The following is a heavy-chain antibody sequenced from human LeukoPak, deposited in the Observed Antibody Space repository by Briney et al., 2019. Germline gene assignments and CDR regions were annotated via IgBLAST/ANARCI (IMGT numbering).Heavy chain of an antibody. Sequence: PSETLSLTCTVSGGSISSSSYYWGWIRQPPGKGLEWIGSIYYSGSTYYNPSLKSRVTISVDTSKNQLSLKLSSVTAADTAVYYCARVGIAARRGAFDIWGQGTMVTVSS. J-gene: IGHJ3*02. V-gene: IGHV4-39*07. D-gene: IGHD6-6*01. CDR2: IYYSGST. CDR1: GGSISSSSYY. CDR3: ARVGIAARRGAFDI.